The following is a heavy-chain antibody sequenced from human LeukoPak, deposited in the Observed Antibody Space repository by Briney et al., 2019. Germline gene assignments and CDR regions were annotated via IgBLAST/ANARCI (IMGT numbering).Heavy chain of an antibody. V-gene: IGHV4-59*01. CDR2: IYYSGST. CDR3: ARASWAVAGTAYGFDF. Sequence: SETLSLTCAVYGGSFSGYYWSWIQQPPGQGLEWIGYIYYSGSTNYNPSLKSRVTISVDTSKNQFSLKLSSVTAADTAVYYCARASWAVAGTAYGFDFWGQGTMASVSS. D-gene: IGHD6-19*01. J-gene: IGHJ3*01. CDR1: GGSFSGYY.